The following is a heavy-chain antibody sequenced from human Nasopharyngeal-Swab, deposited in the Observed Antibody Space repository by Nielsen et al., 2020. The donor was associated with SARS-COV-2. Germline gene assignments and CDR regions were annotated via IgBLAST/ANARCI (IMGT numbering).Heavy chain of an antibody. Sequence: GESLKISCSASGFTFSYYAMHWVRQAPGKGLEYVSAISDNGGSTYYADSVKGRFAISRDNSKNTLYLQTNNLRAEDTAVYFCVKGDTATSDYYYGMDVWGQGTTVTVSS. CDR1: GFTFSYYA. J-gene: IGHJ6*02. CDR2: ISDNGGST. CDR3: VKGDTATSDYYYGMDV. D-gene: IGHD5-18*01. V-gene: IGHV3-64*04.